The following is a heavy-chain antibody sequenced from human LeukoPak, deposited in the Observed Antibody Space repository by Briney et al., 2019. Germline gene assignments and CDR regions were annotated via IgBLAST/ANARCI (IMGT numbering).Heavy chain of an antibody. D-gene: IGHD1-26*01. CDR3: AVGATRRFWFDP. V-gene: IGHV1-24*01. J-gene: IGHJ5*02. Sequence: RASVKVSCKVSGYTLTELSMHWVRQAPRKRREGRGGFDPEDGETIYAQKFQGRVTMSVDTSTDTAYMELSSLRSEDTAVYYCAVGATRRFWFDPWGQGTLVTVSS. CDR2: FDPEDGET. CDR1: GYTLTELS.